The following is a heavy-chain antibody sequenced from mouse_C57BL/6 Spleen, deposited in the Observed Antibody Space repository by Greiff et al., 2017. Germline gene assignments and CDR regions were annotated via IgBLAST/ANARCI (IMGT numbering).Heavy chain of an antibody. CDR1: GFTFSSYA. CDR2: ISDGGSYT. D-gene: IGHD2-4*01. J-gene: IGHJ3*01. CDR3: ARDRNYDYDEVVAY. Sequence: EVMLVESGGGLVKPGGSLKLSCAASGFTFSSYAMSWVRQTPEKRLEWVATISDGGSYTYYPDNVKGRFTISRDNAKNNLYLQMSHLKSEDTAMYYCARDRNYDYDEVVAYWGQGTLVTVA. V-gene: IGHV5-4*01.